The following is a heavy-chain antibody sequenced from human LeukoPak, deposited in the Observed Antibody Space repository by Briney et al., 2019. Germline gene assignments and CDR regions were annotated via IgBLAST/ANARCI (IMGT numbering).Heavy chain of an antibody. CDR1: GGSISSYY. V-gene: IGHV4-59*12. J-gene: IGHJ4*02. CDR3: ARWGRYFDWLPGGQ. D-gene: IGHD3-9*01. CDR2: IYYSGST. Sequence: SETLSLTCTVSGGSISSYYWSWIREPPGKGLEWIGYIYYSGSTNYNPSLKSRVTISVDTSKKQFSLKLSSVTAAGTAVYYCARWGRYFDWLPGGQWGQGPLVSVSS.